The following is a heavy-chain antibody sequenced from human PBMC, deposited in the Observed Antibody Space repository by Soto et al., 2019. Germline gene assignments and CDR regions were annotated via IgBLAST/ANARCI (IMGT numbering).Heavy chain of an antibody. J-gene: IGHJ4*02. Sequence: SETLSLTCTVSGGSISGYYWSWIRQPPGKGLEWIGYMYNTGSTVYNPSFKSRVTISVDRSKNQFSLKLSSVTAADTAVYYCARGMTTVTTLDYWGQGTLVTVSS. V-gene: IGHV4-59*12. CDR3: ARGMTTVTTLDY. D-gene: IGHD4-4*01. CDR1: GGSISGYY. CDR2: MYNTGST.